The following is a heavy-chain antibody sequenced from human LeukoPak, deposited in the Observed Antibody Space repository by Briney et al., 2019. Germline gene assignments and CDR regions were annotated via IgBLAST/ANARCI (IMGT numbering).Heavy chain of an antibody. V-gene: IGHV4-39*07. J-gene: IGHJ3*02. CDR3: ARGFSSGGHFDI. D-gene: IGHD2-15*01. Sequence: ASETLSLTCTVSGGSISSSSYYWGWIRQPPGKGLEWIGSIYYSGSTYYNPSLKSRVTISVDTSKNQFSLKLSSVTAADTAVYYCARGFSSGGHFDIWGQGTMVTVSS. CDR2: IYYSGST. CDR1: GGSISSSSYY.